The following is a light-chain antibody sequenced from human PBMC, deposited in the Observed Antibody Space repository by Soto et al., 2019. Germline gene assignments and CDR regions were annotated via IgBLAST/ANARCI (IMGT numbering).Light chain of an antibody. J-gene: IGKJ5*01. Sequence: DIQMTQSPSYLSASVGDRLTITCEASQDISNYLNWYQQKPGKAPKLLIYDASNLETGVPSRFSGSGSGTDFTFTISSLQPEDSATDDCQQYDNLPITFCQGTRLEI. V-gene: IGKV1-33*01. CDR1: QDISNY. CDR2: DAS. CDR3: QQYDNLPIT.